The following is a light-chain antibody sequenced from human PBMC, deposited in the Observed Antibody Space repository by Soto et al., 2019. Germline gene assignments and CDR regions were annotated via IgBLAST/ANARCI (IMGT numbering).Light chain of an antibody. V-gene: IGKV3-20*01. Sequence: EFVLTQSPGTLSLSPGERATLSCRASQSVSSNNLAWYQQKPGQAPRLLIYGASSRATGIPDRFSGSGSGTDFTLTISRLEPEDFAVYYCQQYGSSRTFGQGTKVEI. CDR2: GAS. CDR1: QSVSSNN. CDR3: QQYGSSRT. J-gene: IGKJ1*01.